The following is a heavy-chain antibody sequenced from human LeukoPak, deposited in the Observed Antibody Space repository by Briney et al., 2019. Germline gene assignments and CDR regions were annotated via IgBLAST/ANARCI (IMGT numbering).Heavy chain of an antibody. CDR3: AHSNYDILTGYPSLDYYYGMDV. J-gene: IGHJ6*04. V-gene: IGHV2-5*02. CDR1: GFSLSTSGVG. D-gene: IGHD3-9*01. Sequence: SGPTLVKPTQTLTLTCTFSGFSLSTSGVGVGLIRQPPGKALERLALIYWDDDRRYSPSLKSRLTITKDTSKNQVVLTMTNMDPVDTATYYCAHSNYDILTGYPSLDYYYGMDVWGKGTTVTVSS. CDR2: IYWDDDR.